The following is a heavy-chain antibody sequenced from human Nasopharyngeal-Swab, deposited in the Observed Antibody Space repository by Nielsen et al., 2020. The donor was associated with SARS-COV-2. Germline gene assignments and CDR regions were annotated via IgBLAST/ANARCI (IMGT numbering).Heavy chain of an antibody. J-gene: IGHJ4*02. CDR3: ATDGYSFGYDRGY. V-gene: IGHV3-23*01. Sequence: GESLKISCAASGFTFTSYAMNWVRHAPGKGLEWVSGMSGRGEKTYYAESVKGRFTISRDNAKSSLFLEMNSLRVEDTALYYCATDGYSFGYDRGYWGQGTLVIVSS. D-gene: IGHD4-11*01. CDR1: GFTFTSYA. CDR2: MSGRGEKT.